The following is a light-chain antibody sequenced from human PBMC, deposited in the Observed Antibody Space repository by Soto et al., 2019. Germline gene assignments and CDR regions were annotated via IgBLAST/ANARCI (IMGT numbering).Light chain of an antibody. CDR3: SSYTSTYTYV. CDR2: DVT. Sequence: QSALTQPASVSGSPGQSITISCTGGSSNVGGYNLVSWYQQHPGKVPKLMIYDVTNRPSGVSDRFSGSKSGDTASLTISGLQAEDEADYYCSSYTSTYTYVFGTGTKVTVL. J-gene: IGLJ1*01. V-gene: IGLV2-14*03. CDR1: SSNVGGYNL.